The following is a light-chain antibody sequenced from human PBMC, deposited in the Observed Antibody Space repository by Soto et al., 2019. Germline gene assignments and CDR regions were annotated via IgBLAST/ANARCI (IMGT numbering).Light chain of an antibody. Sequence: QSVLTQPASVSGSPGQSITISCTGTSNDVGGYNYVSWYQQHPDKAPKLMMYEVSNRPSGVSDRFSGSKSGNTASLIISGLLAEDEADYYCSSFTSRTTVLFGGGTKLTVL. V-gene: IGLV2-14*01. CDR3: SSFTSRTTVL. J-gene: IGLJ2*01. CDR2: EVS. CDR1: SNDVGGYNY.